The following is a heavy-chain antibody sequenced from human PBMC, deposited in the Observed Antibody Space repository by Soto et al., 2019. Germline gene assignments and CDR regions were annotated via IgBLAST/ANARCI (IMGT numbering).Heavy chain of an antibody. V-gene: IGHV1-18*04. CDR1: GYTFSSHG. CDR2: VSAYNGNS. D-gene: IGHD3-10*01. J-gene: IGHJ4*02. Sequence: QIQLVQSGGEVKKPGASVKVSCRAYGYTFSSHGISWVRQAPGKGPELMGWVSAYNGNSKYAEKFQERLTLTTDTSASAAYMELKSPRSDDTAVYYCARARLEFGEVFVGYVYRGQGTLVTVSS. CDR3: ARARLEFGEVFVGYVY.